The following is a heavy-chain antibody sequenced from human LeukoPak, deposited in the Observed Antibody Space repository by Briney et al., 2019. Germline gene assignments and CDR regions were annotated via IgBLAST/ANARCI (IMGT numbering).Heavy chain of an antibody. CDR1: GFTFDDYA. J-gene: IGHJ6*02. CDR2: ISWNSGSI. CDR3: AKDNRPLRSYYYGMDV. D-gene: IGHD1-14*01. Sequence: PGGSLRLSCAASGFTFDDYAMHWVRQAPGKGLEWVSGISWNSGSIGYADSVKGRFTISRDNAKNSLYLQMNSLRAEDTALYYCAKDNRPLRSYYYGMDVWGQGTTVTVSS. V-gene: IGHV3-9*01.